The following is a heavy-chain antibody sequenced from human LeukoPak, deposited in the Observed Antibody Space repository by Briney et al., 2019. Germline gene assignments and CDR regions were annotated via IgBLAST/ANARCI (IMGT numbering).Heavy chain of an antibody. J-gene: IGHJ4*02. V-gene: IGHV3-21*01. CDR3: ARGPNSNWSGLYF. CDR2: ISSSSSYI. Sequence: GGSLRLSCAASGFTFSSYSMNWVRQAPGKGLEWVSSISSSSSYIYYADSVKGRFTVSRDNAKNTLYLQVNNLRAEDTAVYYCARGPNSNWSGLYFWGQGTLLTVSS. D-gene: IGHD6-6*01. CDR1: GFTFSSYS.